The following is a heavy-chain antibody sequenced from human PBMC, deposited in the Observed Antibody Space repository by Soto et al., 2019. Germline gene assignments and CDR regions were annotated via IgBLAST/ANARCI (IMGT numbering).Heavy chain of an antibody. CDR2: ISSSSSYI. J-gene: IGHJ4*02. CDR3: ARRGKRGYSYGSDDY. Sequence: EVQLVESGGGLVKPGGSLRLSCAASGFTFSSYSMNWVRQAPGKGLEWVSSISSSSSYIYYADSVKGRFTISRDNAKNSLYLQMNSLRAEDTAVYYCARRGKRGYSYGSDDYWGQGTLVTVSS. CDR1: GFTFSSYS. D-gene: IGHD5-18*01. V-gene: IGHV3-21*01.